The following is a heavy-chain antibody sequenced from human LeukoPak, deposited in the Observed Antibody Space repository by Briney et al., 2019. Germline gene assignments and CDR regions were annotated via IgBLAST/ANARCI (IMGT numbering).Heavy chain of an antibody. CDR1: GFTVSSNY. CDR3: ARVSSGYWFDP. D-gene: IGHD3-22*01. V-gene: IGHV3-53*01. CDR2: IYSSGST. J-gene: IGHJ5*02. Sequence: PPGGSLRLSCAASGFTVSSNYMSWVRQAPGKGLEWVSVIYSSGSTYYADSVKGRFTISRDNSKNTLYLQMNSLRAEDTAVYYCARVSSGYWFDPWGQGTLVTVSS.